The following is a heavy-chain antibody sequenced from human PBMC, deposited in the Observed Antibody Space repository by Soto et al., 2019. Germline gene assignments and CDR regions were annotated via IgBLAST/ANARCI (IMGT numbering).Heavy chain of an antibody. CDR3: AKDGKTGYSSSWPDFDY. V-gene: IGHV3-30*18. CDR1: GFTFSSYG. D-gene: IGHD6-13*01. CDR2: ISYDGSNT. J-gene: IGHJ4*02. Sequence: QVQLVESGGGVVQPGRSLRLSCAASGFTFSSYGMHWVRQAPGKGLEWVAVISYDGSNTYYADSVKGRFTISRDNSKNTLYLQMNSLRSEDTAGYYCAKDGKTGYSSSWPDFDYWGQGTLVTVAS.